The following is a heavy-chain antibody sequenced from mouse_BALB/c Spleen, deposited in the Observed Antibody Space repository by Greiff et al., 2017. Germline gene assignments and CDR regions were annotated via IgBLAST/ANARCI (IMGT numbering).Heavy chain of an antibody. CDR3: ARGDYDGGFDY. J-gene: IGHJ2*01. D-gene: IGHD2-4*01. Sequence: VQRVESGPGLVAPSQSLSITCTVSGFSLTGYGVNWVRQPPGKGLEWLGMIWGDGSTDYNSALKSRLSISKDNSKSQVFLKMNSLQTDDTARYYCARGDYDGGFDYWGQGTTLTVSS. CDR1: GFSLTGYG. CDR2: IWGDGST. V-gene: IGHV2-6-7*01.